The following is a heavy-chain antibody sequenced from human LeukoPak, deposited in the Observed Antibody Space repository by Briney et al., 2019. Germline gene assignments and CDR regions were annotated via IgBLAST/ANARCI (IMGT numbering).Heavy chain of an antibody. Sequence: GGSLRLSCAASGFTFRKYWLHWVRQAPGKGLQWVASINRDGSEKHPVDSVKSRFTISRDNAKNSLYLQMNSLRADDTAVYYCARARGETTVTYYFDYWGQGTLVTVSS. D-gene: IGHD4-17*01. V-gene: IGHV3-7*04. CDR2: INRDGSEK. CDR3: ARARGETTVTYYFDY. J-gene: IGHJ4*02. CDR1: GFTFRKYW.